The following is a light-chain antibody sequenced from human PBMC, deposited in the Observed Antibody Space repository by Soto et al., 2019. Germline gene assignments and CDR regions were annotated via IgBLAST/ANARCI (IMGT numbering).Light chain of an antibody. CDR2: ADS. Sequence: SYELTQPPSVSVAPGQTTIVTCDGNNIGSNSVHWYQQKPGRAPVLVVYADSDRPSGVPERFSGSNSGNTATLTISRVEAGDEADYYCQVWDSSTDDLYVFGPGTKLT. CDR1: NIGSNS. V-gene: IGLV3-21*02. J-gene: IGLJ1*01. CDR3: QVWDSSTDDLYV.